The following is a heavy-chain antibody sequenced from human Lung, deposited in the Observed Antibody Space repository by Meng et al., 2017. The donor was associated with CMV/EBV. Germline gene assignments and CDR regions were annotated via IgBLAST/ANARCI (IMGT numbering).Heavy chain of an antibody. CDR2: FDPEDGEA. CDR3: AKVPRFYSYYGWDV. Sequence: ASVXVSCKVSGYTLSELSMHWVRQAPGKGLEWMGGFDPEDGEAIYAQKFQGRVTMTEDTSTDTAYMELSSLRSDDTAVYYCAKVPRFYSYYGWDVWGQGTXVTVSS. D-gene: IGHD3-10*01. V-gene: IGHV1-24*01. J-gene: IGHJ6*02. CDR1: GYTLSELS.